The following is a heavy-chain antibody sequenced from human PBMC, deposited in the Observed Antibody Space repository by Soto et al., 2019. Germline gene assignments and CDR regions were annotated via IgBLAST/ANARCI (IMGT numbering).Heavy chain of an antibody. V-gene: IGHV3-66*01. CDR1: GFTVNSNY. Sequence: EVQLVESGGGLVQPGGSLRLSCAASGFTVNSNYMSWVRQAPAQRLGWVSVIYTGGNTYYADSVKGRFTISRDSSKNTLYLQMNSLRAEDTAVYYCARGIAARPKYPFYYMDVWGKGTTVTVSS. J-gene: IGHJ6*03. D-gene: IGHD6-6*01. CDR3: ARGIAARPKYPFYYMDV. CDR2: IYTGGNT.